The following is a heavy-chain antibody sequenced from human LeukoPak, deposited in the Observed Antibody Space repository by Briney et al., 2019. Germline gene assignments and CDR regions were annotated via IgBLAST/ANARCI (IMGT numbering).Heavy chain of an antibody. CDR3: GRGGYSSGWYWGSFDY. J-gene: IGHJ4*02. V-gene: IGHV3-7*05. D-gene: IGHD6-19*01. Sequence: PGGSLRLSCAASGFTFYSYWMTWVRQAPGKGLEWVANIHQDGSEKYYVDSVKGRFTISRDNARNSLYLQMNSLRAEDTAVYYCGRGGYSSGWYWGSFDYWGQGTLVTVSS. CDR2: IHQDGSEK. CDR1: GFTFYSYW.